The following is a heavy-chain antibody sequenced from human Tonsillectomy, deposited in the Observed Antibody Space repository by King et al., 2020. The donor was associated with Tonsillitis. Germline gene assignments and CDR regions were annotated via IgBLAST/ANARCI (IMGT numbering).Heavy chain of an antibody. CDR3: ARAFVVAATKKWAPDHYYGMDV. Sequence: QLQESGPGLVKPSETLSLTCTVSGGSISSYYWSWIRQPPGKGLEWIGYIYYSGSTNYNPSLKSRVTISVDTSKNQFSLKLSSVTAADTAVYYCARAFVVAATKKWAPDHYYGMDVWGQGTTVTVSS. CDR2: IYYSGST. D-gene: IGHD2-15*01. J-gene: IGHJ6*02. V-gene: IGHV4-59*01. CDR1: GGSISSYY.